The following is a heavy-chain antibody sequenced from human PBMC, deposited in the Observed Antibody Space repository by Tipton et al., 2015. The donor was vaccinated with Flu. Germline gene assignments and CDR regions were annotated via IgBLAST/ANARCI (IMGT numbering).Heavy chain of an antibody. CDR2: IYYSGST. D-gene: IGHD4-23*01. CDR3: ATEYRGGGNRYYFDY. V-gene: IGHV4-59*01. J-gene: IGHJ4*02. Sequence: LRLSCTVSGGSISGYYWTWIRQPPGKGLEWIGYIYYSGSTNYNPSPKSRVTISVDTSKNQFSLKLSSVTAADTAVYYCATEYRGGGNRYYFDYWGQGTLVTVSS. CDR1: GGSISGYY.